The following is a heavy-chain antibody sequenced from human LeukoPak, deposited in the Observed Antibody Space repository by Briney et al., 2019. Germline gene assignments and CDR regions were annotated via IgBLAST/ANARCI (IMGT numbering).Heavy chain of an antibody. CDR3: ARTEPSGTTSH. V-gene: IGHV4-61*01. Sequence: SETLSLTCNVSGCSISSSSYYWSWIRHPPGNGLEWIGYIYYSGSTNYNPSLKSRVTLSVDTSRNQFSLSLRSMTAADTAVYYCARTEPSGTTSHWGQGTLVTVSS. CDR2: IYYSGST. J-gene: IGHJ4*02. D-gene: IGHD1-1*01. CDR1: GCSISSSSYY.